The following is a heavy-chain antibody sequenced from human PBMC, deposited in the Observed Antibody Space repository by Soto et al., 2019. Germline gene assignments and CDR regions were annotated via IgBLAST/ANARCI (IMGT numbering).Heavy chain of an antibody. V-gene: IGHV3-43*01. CDR2: ISWDGGST. D-gene: IGHD6-13*01. J-gene: IGHJ5*02. Sequence: GGSLRLSCAASGFTFDDYTMHWVRQAPGKGLEWVSLISWDGGSTYYADSVKGRFTISRDNSKNSLYLQMNSLRTEDTALYYCAKTGAPGYRLAWFDPWGQGTLVTVSS. CDR3: AKTGAPGYRLAWFDP. CDR1: GFTFDDYT.